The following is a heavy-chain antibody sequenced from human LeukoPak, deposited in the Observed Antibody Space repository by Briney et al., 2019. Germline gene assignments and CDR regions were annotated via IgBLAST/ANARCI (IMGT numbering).Heavy chain of an antibody. CDR1: GYTLTELS. Sequence: ASVKVSCKVSGYTLTELSMHWVRPAPGKGLEWMGGFDPEDGETIYAQKFQGRVTMTEDTSTDTAYMELSSLRSEDTAVYYCATWSAGGNVDWFDPWGQGTLVTVSS. D-gene: IGHD4-23*01. J-gene: IGHJ5*02. V-gene: IGHV1-24*01. CDR3: ATWSAGGNVDWFDP. CDR2: FDPEDGET.